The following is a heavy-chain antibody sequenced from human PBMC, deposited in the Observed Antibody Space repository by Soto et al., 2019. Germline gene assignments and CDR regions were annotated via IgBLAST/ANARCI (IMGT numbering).Heavy chain of an antibody. Sequence: QVQLQESGPGLVEPSQTLSLTCSVSGGFISRGGYYWSWIRQFPGKGLEWIGYIHYRGSTYYNPYLKSRGSISVDMSKNQLYLNLTSVTAADTAVYYCARCRDAVGFDSWGQGTLVTVSS. D-gene: IGHD2-2*01. CDR2: IHYRGST. J-gene: IGHJ4*02. CDR3: ARCRDAVGFDS. V-gene: IGHV4-31*03. CDR1: GGFISRGGYY.